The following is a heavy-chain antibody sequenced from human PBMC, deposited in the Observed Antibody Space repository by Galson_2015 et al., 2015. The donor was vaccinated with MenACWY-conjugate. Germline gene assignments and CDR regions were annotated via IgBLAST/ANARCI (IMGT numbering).Heavy chain of an antibody. CDR3: ATGSPDGGGMDV. J-gene: IGHJ6*02. V-gene: IGHV4-38-2*02. D-gene: IGHD3-16*01. CDR2: IYHSGST. Sequence: SEPLSLTCTVSGYSISSGYYWGWIRQPPGKGLEWIGSIYHSGSTYYNPSLKSRVTISVDTSKNQFSLKLSSVTAADTAVYYCATGSPDGGGMDVWGQGTTVTVSS. CDR1: GYSISSGYY.